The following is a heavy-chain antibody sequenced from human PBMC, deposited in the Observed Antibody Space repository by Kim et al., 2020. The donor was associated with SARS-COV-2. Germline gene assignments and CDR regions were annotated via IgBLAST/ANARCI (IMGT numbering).Heavy chain of an antibody. CDR2: IRDISFGATT. J-gene: IGHJ4*01. Sequence: GGSLRLSCTASGYDFERYSVTWGRLAPGKGLEWVGLIRDISFGATTEYAATVKGRFTISRDDSRSVAYLQMASLKIEDTGVYFCSRGNGRTWPSFDFWC. CDR3: SRGNGRTWPSFDF. CDR1: GYDFERYS. D-gene: IGHD2-8*01. V-gene: IGHV3-49*02.